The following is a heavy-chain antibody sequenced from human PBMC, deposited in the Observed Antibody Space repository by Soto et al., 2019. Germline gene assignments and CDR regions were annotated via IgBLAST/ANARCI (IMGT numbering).Heavy chain of an antibody. Sequence: AGGSLRLSCAASGFTYSTYTMHWVRQAPGKGLEWVAVISYDGNNKFYADSVKGRFTISRDSTKQTLFLQMNSLKTEDTAVYYCTTGGSLNFTGVDYWGQGTLVTVSS. CDR3: TTGGSLNFTGVDY. J-gene: IGHJ4*02. CDR2: ISYDGNNK. V-gene: IGHV3-30-3*01. D-gene: IGHD1-26*01. CDR1: GFTYSTYT.